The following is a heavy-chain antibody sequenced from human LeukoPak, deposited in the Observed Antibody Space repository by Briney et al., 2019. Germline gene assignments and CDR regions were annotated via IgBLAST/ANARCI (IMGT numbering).Heavy chain of an antibody. Sequence: ASVKVSCKASGYTFTSYYMHWVRQAPGQGLEWMGIINLSGGSTSYAQKFQGRVTMTRDTSTIPVYMELSSLRSEDTAVYYCASPSPESDYWGQGTLVTVSS. D-gene: IGHD1-14*01. J-gene: IGHJ4*02. CDR3: ASPSPESDY. V-gene: IGHV1-46*01. CDR2: INLSGGST. CDR1: GYTFTSYY.